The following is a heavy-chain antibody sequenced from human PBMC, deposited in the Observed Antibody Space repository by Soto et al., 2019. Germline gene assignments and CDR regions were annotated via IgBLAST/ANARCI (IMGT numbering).Heavy chain of an antibody. Sequence: SETLSLTCAVSGGSISSGGYSWSWIRQPPGKGLEWIGYIYHSGSTYYNPSLKRRVTISVDRSKNQFSLKLSSVTAADTAVYYCARYYYGSGRYSGPHYYYGMDVWGQGTTVTVSS. CDR2: IYHSGST. D-gene: IGHD3-10*01. V-gene: IGHV4-30-2*01. CDR1: GGSISSGGYS. CDR3: ARYYYGSGRYSGPHYYYGMDV. J-gene: IGHJ6*02.